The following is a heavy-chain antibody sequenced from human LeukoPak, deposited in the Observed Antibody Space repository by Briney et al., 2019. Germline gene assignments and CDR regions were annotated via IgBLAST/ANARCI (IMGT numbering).Heavy chain of an antibody. CDR2: INTNTGNP. CDR3: ASLPYDILTDNAFDT. Sequence: GASVKVSCKASGYTFTSYAMNWVRQAPGQGLEWMGWINTNTGNPTYAQGFTGRFVFSLDTSVSTAYLQISSLKAEDTAVYYCASLPYDILTDNAFDTWGQGTMVTVSS. J-gene: IGHJ3*02. CDR1: GYTFTSYA. D-gene: IGHD3-9*01. V-gene: IGHV7-4-1*02.